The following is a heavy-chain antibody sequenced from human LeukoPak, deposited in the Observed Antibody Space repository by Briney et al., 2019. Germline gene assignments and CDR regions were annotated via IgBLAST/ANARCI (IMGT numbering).Heavy chain of an antibody. J-gene: IGHJ6*03. CDR2: INHSGST. CDR3: ARGGITMVRAVISHYYYYYMDV. D-gene: IGHD3-10*01. V-gene: IGHV4-34*01. CDR1: GGSFSGYY. Sequence: SETLSLTCAVYGGSFSGYYWSWIRQPPGKGLEWIGEINHSGSTNYNPSLKSRVTISVDTSKNQFSLKLSSVTAADTAVYYCARGGITMVRAVISHYYYYYMDVWGKGTTVTVSS.